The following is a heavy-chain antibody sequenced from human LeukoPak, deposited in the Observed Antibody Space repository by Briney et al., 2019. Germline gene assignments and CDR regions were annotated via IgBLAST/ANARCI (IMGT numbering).Heavy chain of an antibody. CDR2: INPDDSEI. Sequence: GESLKISCKGSGYSFTNYWIGWVRQTPGKGLEWMGIINPDDSEIKYSPSLQGQVTISADKSISTAYLQWSSLKASDTAMYYCARQPLDYYGLDVWGQGTTVTVSS. J-gene: IGHJ6*02. CDR3: ARQPLDYYGLDV. V-gene: IGHV5-51*01. CDR1: GYSFTNYW.